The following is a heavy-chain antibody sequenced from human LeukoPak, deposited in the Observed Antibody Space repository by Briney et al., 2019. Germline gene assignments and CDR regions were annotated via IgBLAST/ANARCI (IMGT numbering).Heavy chain of an antibody. CDR2: ISAYNGNT. J-gene: IGHJ4*02. CDR3: ARKELLGSSHYYFDY. D-gene: IGHD1-26*01. V-gene: IGHV1-18*01. Sequence: ASVKVSCKASGYTFTSYGISWVRQAPGQGLEWMGWISAYNGNTNYAQKLQGRVTMTTDTSTSTAYMELRSLRSDDTAVYYCARKELLGSSHYYFDYWGQRTLVTVSS. CDR1: GYTFTSYG.